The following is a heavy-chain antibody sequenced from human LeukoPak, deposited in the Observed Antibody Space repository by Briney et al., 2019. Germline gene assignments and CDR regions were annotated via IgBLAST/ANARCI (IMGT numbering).Heavy chain of an antibody. D-gene: IGHD2-2*01. J-gene: IGHJ4*02. CDR1: GFTFSSYA. V-gene: IGHV3-30*01. CDR2: ISYDGSNK. Sequence: GGSLRLSCAASGFTFSSYAMHWVRQAPGKGLEWVAVISYDGSNKYYADSVKGRFTISRDNSKNTLYLQMNSLRAEDTAVYYCARGIVVVPALDYWGQGTLVTVSS. CDR3: ARGIVVVPALDY.